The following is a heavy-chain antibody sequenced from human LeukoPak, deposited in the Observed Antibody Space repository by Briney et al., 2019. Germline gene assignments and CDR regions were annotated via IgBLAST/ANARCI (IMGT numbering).Heavy chain of an antibody. Sequence: ASVKVSCKASGYTFTSYGISWVRQAPGQGLEWMGCISAYNGNTNYAQKLQGRLTMTTDTSTSAAYMELRSLRSDDTAVYYCARDRTMVRGVIISIGYWGQGTLVTVSS. V-gene: IGHV1-18*01. CDR1: GYTFTSYG. CDR3: ARDRTMVRGVIISIGY. CDR2: ISAYNGNT. J-gene: IGHJ4*02. D-gene: IGHD3-10*01.